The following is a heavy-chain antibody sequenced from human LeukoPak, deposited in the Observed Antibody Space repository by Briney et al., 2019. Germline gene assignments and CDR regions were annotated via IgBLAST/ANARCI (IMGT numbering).Heavy chain of an antibody. D-gene: IGHD3-22*01. CDR1: GYTFDSYG. Sequence: GASVKVSCKASGYTFDSYGISWVRQAPGRGLEWMGWISAYNENTNYAQKVQGRVIMTTDKSTSTAYMELRSLRSDDTAVYYCARDHPTYYYDSSGGYYYYYYGMDVWGQGTTVTVSS. V-gene: IGHV1-18*01. CDR3: ARDHPTYYYDSSGGYYYYYYGMDV. J-gene: IGHJ6*02. CDR2: ISAYNENT.